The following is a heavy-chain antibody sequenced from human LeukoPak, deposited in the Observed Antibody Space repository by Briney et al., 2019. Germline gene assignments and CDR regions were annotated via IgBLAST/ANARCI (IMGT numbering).Heavy chain of an antibody. CDR2: IYHSGTT. Sequence: SETLSLTCTVSGGSINSYYWNWIRQPPGKGLEWIGYIYHSGTTNYNPSLKSRVTISLDTSKNQFSLKLTSVTAADTAIYYCARVGGMTTINNAAFDIWGQGTMVTVSS. CDR1: GGSINSYY. J-gene: IGHJ3*02. V-gene: IGHV4-59*01. CDR3: ARVGGMTTINNAAFDI. D-gene: IGHD5-24*01.